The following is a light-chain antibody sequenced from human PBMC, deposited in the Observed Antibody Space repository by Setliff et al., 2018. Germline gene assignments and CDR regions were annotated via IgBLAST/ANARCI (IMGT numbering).Light chain of an antibody. CDR2: DVS. CDR3: SSYTSSSTFGV. V-gene: IGLV2-14*01. Sequence: QSALAQPPSASGSPGQSVTIPCTGTSSDVGGYNYVSWYQQHPGKAPKLMIYDVSKRPSGVSNRFSGSKSGNTASLTISGLQAEDEADYYCSSYTSSSTFGVFGTGTKVTVL. J-gene: IGLJ1*01. CDR1: SSDVGGYNY.